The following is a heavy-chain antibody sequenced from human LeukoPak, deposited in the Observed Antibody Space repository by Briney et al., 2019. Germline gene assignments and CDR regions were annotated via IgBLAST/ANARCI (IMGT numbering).Heavy chain of an antibody. J-gene: IGHJ3*02. CDR2: INPSGGST. D-gene: IGHD6-13*01. CDR1: GYTFTSYY. CDR3: ARDPGGIPNLGAFDI. V-gene: IGHV1-46*01. Sequence: ASVKVSCKASGYTFTSYYMHWVRQAPGQGLEWMGIINPSGGSTSYAQKFQGRVTMTRDMSTSTVYMELSSLRSEGTAVYYCARDPGGIPNLGAFDIWGQGTMVTVSS.